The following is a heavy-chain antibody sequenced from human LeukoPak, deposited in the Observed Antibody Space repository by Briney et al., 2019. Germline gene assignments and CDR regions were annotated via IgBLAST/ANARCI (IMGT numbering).Heavy chain of an antibody. CDR1: GFTFSINA. V-gene: IGHV3-23*01. J-gene: IGHJ4*02. D-gene: IGHD3-10*01. CDR3: ARPRGSGTYYLYSFDY. CDR2: ISGSGGGT. Sequence: PGGSLRLSCAASGFTFSINAMSWVRQAPGEGLEWVLLISGSGGGTYYADSVKGRFTISRDNSKNTAYLQMNSLRAEDAAVYYCARPRGSGTYYLYSFDYWGQGTLVTVSS.